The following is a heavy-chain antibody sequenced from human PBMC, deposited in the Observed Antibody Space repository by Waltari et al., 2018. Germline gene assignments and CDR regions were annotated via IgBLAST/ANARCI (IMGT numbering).Heavy chain of an antibody. D-gene: IGHD1-1*01. CDR3: ARCGRGVDSSASCLDH. V-gene: IGHV3-33*01. Sequence: QVQLVESGGGVVQPGRSLRLSCAASGFIFSNYGMHWVRQAPGKVLEWVAVVYYDGSTKHYADSVKGRFTISRDNSKNTLNLEMNSLRAEDTAVYFCARCGRGVDSSASCLDHWGQGTLVTVSS. J-gene: IGHJ4*02. CDR1: GFIFSNYG. CDR2: VYYDGSTK.